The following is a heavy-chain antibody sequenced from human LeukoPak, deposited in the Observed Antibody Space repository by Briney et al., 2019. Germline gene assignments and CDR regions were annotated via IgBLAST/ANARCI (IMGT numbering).Heavy chain of an antibody. Sequence: GGSLRLSCAASGFTFSDYYMSWIRQAPGKGLEWVSYISSSGSTIYYADSVKGRFTISRDNTKNSLYLQMNSLRAEDTAVYYCASQAIAVAGTTLDYWGQGILVTVSS. J-gene: IGHJ4*02. CDR1: GFTFSDYY. CDR3: ASQAIAVAGTTLDY. V-gene: IGHV3-11*04. CDR2: ISSSGSTI. D-gene: IGHD6-19*01.